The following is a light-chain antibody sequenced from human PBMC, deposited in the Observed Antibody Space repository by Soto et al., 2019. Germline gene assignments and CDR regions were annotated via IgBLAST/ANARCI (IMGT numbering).Light chain of an antibody. CDR1: EAIRSA. Sequence: ALQLTQSPSSLSASVGDRVTITCRASEAIRSALGWYQQKPGKVPKLLIYDASTLESGVPLRFSGSGSGTEFTLTISSLQPDDVATYYCQQYNNFRWTFGQGTKVEIK. CDR3: QQYNNFRWT. CDR2: DAS. V-gene: IGKV1D-13*01. J-gene: IGKJ1*01.